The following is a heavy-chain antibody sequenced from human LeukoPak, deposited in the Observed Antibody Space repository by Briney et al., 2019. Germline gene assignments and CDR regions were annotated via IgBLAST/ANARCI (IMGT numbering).Heavy chain of an antibody. Sequence: SETLSLTCAVYGGSFSGYYWSWIRQPPGKGLEWIGEINHSGSTNYNPSLKSRVTISVDTSKNQFSLKLSSVTAADTAVYYCARGPMRIQLWSPFDYWGQGTLVTVSS. D-gene: IGHD5-18*01. CDR1: GGSFSGYY. V-gene: IGHV4-34*01. CDR3: ARGPMRIQLWSPFDY. J-gene: IGHJ4*02. CDR2: INHSGST.